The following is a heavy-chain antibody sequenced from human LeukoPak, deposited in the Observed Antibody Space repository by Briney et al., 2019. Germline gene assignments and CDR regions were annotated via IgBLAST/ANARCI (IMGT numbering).Heavy chain of an antibody. D-gene: IGHD1-14*01. J-gene: IGHJ6*02. CDR2: INSDGSST. CDR3: ATGQGHGMDV. V-gene: IGHV3-74*01. Sequence: GGSLRLSCAASGFTFSNAWMSWVRQAPGKGVEGVSRINSDGSSTSYADSVKGRFTISRDNAKNTLYLQMNSLRAEDTAVYYCATGQGHGMDVWGQGTTVTVSS. CDR1: GFTFSNAW.